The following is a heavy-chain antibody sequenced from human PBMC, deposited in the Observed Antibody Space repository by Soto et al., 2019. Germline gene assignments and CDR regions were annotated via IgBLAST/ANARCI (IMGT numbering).Heavy chain of an antibody. CDR3: AREIAARHNWFDP. V-gene: IGHV1-18*01. CDR2: ISAYNGNT. J-gene: IGHJ5*02. Sequence: VKVSCKASGYTFTSYGISWVRQAPGQGLEWMGWISAYNGNTNYAQKLQGRVAMTTDTSTSTAYMELRSLRSDDTAVYYCAREIAARHNWFDPWGQGTLVTVSS. D-gene: IGHD6-6*01. CDR1: GYTFTSYG.